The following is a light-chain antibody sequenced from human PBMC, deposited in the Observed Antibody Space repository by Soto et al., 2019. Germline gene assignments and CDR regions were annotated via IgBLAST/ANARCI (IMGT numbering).Light chain of an antibody. CDR3: SSHTFVSIVV. CDR2: DVT. Sequence: QSVLTQPASVSGSPGQSITISCTTTSSYIGAYNYVSWYQKHTGKAPKLIIYDVTSRPSGVSNRFSGSKSGNTASLTISGLQAEYEADYFFSSHTFVSIVVFGGGTKLTVL. CDR1: SSYIGAYNY. V-gene: IGLV2-14*03. J-gene: IGLJ2*01.